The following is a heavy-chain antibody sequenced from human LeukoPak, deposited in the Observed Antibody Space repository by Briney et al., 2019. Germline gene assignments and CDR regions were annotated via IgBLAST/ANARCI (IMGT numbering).Heavy chain of an antibody. V-gene: IGHV1-8*01. CDR2: MDPNSGNT. CDR3: ARDRYYDFWSGPFDP. CDR1: GYTFTTYD. Sequence: ASVKVSCKASGYTFTTYDINWVRQATGQGLEWMGWMDPNSGNTGYAQKFQGRVTMTRNTSIRTAYMELSSLRSEDTAVYYCARDRYYDFWSGPFDPWGQGTLVTVSS. D-gene: IGHD3-3*01. J-gene: IGHJ5*02.